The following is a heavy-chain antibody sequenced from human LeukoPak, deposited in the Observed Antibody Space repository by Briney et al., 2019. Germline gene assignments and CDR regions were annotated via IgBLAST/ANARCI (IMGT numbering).Heavy chain of an antibody. J-gene: IGHJ4*02. Sequence: GGSLRLSCAASGFTFSSYSMNWVRQAPGKGLEWVSYISSSSSTIYYADSVKGRFTISRDNAKNSLYLQMNSLRAEDTAVYYCASLYGDYARWGQGTLVTVSA. CDR2: ISSSSSTI. CDR1: GFTFSSYS. CDR3: ASLYGDYAR. D-gene: IGHD4-17*01. V-gene: IGHV3-48*01.